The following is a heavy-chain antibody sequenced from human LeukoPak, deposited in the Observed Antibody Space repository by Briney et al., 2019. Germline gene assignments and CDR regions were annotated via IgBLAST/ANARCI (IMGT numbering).Heavy chain of an antibody. V-gene: IGHV3-13*01. J-gene: IGHJ4*02. CDR3: AREEEGSFDY. CDR1: GFTFSSYD. CDR2: IGTAGDT. Sequence: PGGSLRLSCAASGFTFSSYDMHWVRQATGKGLEWVSAIGTAGDTHYPGSVKGRFTISRENAKNSLYLQMNSLRAEDTAVYYCAREEEGSFDYWGQGTLVTVSS.